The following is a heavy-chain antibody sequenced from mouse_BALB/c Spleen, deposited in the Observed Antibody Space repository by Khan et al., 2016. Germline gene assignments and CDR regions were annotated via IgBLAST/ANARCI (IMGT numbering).Heavy chain of an antibody. J-gene: IGHJ3*01. V-gene: IGHV1S29*02. Sequence: VRLQQSGPELVKPGASVKISCKASGYTFTDYNMHWVKQSHGKSLEWIGYIYPYNGGTGYNQKFKSKATLTVDNSSSTAYMELRSLTSEDSAVYYCANGNFAYWGQGTLVTVSA. CDR3: ANGNFAY. D-gene: IGHD2-1*01. CDR2: IYPYNGGT. CDR1: GYTFTDYN.